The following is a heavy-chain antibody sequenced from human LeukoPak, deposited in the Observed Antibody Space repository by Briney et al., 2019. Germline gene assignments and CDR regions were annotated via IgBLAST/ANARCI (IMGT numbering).Heavy chain of an antibody. J-gene: IGHJ6*02. CDR3: PRSYYHYGMDV. Sequence: SGPTLVNTTQTLTLTTTCSGFSLRNSGMCVSWIRQPPGKALEWLARIDWDDDKHYSTSLKTRLNISKDTSQNQVVLTMTNMDPVDTAPYFCPRSYYHYGMDVWGQGTTVTVSS. CDR1: GFSLRNSGMC. V-gene: IGHV2-70*11. CDR2: IDWDDDK.